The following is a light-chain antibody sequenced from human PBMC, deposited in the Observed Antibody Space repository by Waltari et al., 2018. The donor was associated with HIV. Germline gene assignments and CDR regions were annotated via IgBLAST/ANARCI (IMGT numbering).Light chain of an antibody. CDR2: ENK. Sequence: NFMLTQPHSVSESPGKTVTISCTRSSGNIASSYVQWYQHRAGNSPTAVIYENKQRPSGVPDRFSGSIDSSSNSASLTISGLKTEDEADYYCQSYDNNNVLFGGGTKLTVL. V-gene: IGLV6-57*01. J-gene: IGLJ2*01. CDR1: SGNIASSY. CDR3: QSYDNNNVL.